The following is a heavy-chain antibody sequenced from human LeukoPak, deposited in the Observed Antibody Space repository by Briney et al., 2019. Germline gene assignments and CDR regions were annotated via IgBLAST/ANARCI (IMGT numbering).Heavy chain of an antibody. Sequence: PGGSLRLSCAASGFTFSSYAMSWVRQAPGKGLEWVSAISGSGGSTYYADSVRGRFTISRDNSKNTLYLQMNSLRAEDTAVYYCAKDRLRAPQSSGSYLNWFDPWGQGTLVTVSS. CDR1: GFTFSSYA. J-gene: IGHJ5*02. CDR3: AKDRLRAPQSSGSYLNWFDP. CDR2: ISGSGGST. D-gene: IGHD3-10*01. V-gene: IGHV3-23*01.